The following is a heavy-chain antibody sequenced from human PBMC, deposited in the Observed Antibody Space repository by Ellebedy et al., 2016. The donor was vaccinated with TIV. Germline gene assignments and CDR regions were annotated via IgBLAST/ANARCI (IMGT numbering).Heavy chain of an antibody. V-gene: IGHV3-48*01. Sequence: PGGSLRLSCAASGFPFKMYAMNWVRQAPGKGPEWIAYISSIGTSIFYADSVKGRFTVSRDSANSSLYLQLDSLTVEDTAVYYCARGPYGSLYSALDHWGQGTSVTVSS. CDR1: GFPFKMYA. J-gene: IGHJ4*02. CDR2: ISSIGTSI. CDR3: ARGPYGSLYSALDH. D-gene: IGHD3-10*01.